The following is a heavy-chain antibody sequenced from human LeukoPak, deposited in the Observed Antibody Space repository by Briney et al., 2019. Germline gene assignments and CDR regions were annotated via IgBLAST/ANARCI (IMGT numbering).Heavy chain of an antibody. Sequence: GGSLRLSCASSGFIFSDYYMSWIRQVPGKGLEWIAYISARGDVIYSVDSVKGRFTISRGNAKSLLYLQMNSLRGDDTAVYFCAAEVSPKVFDFRGQGTLVTVSS. CDR2: ISARGDVI. CDR1: GFIFSDYY. J-gene: IGHJ4*02. CDR3: AAEVSPKVFDF. V-gene: IGHV3-11*01.